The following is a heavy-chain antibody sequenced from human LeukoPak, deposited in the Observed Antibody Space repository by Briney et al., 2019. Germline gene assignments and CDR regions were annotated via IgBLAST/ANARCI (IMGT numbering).Heavy chain of an antibody. CDR2: FDPEDGEA. Sequence: ASVKVSCKVSRYTLTELSMHWVRQAPGKGLEWMGGFDPEDGEAIYAQKFQGRVTMTEDTSTDTAYMELSSLRSEDTAVYYCATYSGYALHDAFDIWGQGTMVTVPS. D-gene: IGHD5-12*01. V-gene: IGHV1-24*01. CDR1: RYTLTELS. CDR3: ATYSGYALHDAFDI. J-gene: IGHJ3*02.